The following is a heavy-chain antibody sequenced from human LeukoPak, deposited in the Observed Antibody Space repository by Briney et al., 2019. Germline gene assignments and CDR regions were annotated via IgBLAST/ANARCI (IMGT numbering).Heavy chain of an antibody. CDR3: ARDGFSNRWGVNWFDP. V-gene: IGHV1-18*01. CDR2: ISAYNGNT. Sequence: ASVKVSCKASGYTFTSYGISWVRQAPGQGLEWMGWISAYNGNTNYAQKLQGRVTMTTDTSTSTAYMELRSLRSDDTAVYHCARDGFSNRWGVNWFDPWGQGTLVTVSS. CDR1: GYTFTSYG. J-gene: IGHJ5*02. D-gene: IGHD3-10*01.